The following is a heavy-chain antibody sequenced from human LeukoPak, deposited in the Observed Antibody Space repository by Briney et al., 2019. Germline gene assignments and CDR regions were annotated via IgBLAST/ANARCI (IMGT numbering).Heavy chain of an antibody. V-gene: IGHV1-2*02. CDR2: INPNSGGT. D-gene: IGHD5-18*01. J-gene: IGHJ4*02. CDR3: ARDKGYSYGFDY. Sequence: APVKVSCKASGYTFTGYYMHWVRQAPGQGLEWMGWINPNSGGTNYAQKFQGRVTMTRDTSISTAYMELSRLRSDDTAVYYCARDKGYSYGFDYWGQGTLVTVSS. CDR1: GYTFTGYY.